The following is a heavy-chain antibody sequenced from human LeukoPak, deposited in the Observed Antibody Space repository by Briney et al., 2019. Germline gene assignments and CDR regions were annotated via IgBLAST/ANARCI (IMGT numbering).Heavy chain of an antibody. D-gene: IGHD3-10*01. CDR3: ARDYGSGSRQRFDY. V-gene: IGHV3-30-3*01. CDR2: ISYDGSNK. Sequence: GGSLRLSCAASGFTFSSYAMHWVRQAPGKGLEWVEVISYDGSNKYYADSVKGRFTISRDNSKNTLYLQMNSLRAEDTAVYYCARDYGSGSRQRFDYWGQGTLVTVSS. J-gene: IGHJ4*02. CDR1: GFTFSSYA.